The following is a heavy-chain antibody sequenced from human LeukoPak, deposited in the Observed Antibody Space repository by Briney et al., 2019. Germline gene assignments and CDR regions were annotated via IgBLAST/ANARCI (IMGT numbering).Heavy chain of an antibody. CDR2: INHSGST. Sequence: SETLSLTCAVYGGSFSGYYWSWIRQPPGKGLEWIGEINHSGSTNYNPSLKSRVTISVDTSKNQFSLKLSSVTAADTAVYYCARGALIYGSGSYYNHRYYYYGMDVWGQGTTVTVSS. CDR1: GGSFSGYY. D-gene: IGHD3-10*01. V-gene: IGHV4-34*01. J-gene: IGHJ6*02. CDR3: ARGALIYGSGSYYNHRYYYYGMDV.